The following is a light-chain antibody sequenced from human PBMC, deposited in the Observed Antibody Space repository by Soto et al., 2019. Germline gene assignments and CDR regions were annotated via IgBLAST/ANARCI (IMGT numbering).Light chain of an antibody. Sequence: EIMLSQSPATLSVSQGERATLSCRASQSIRTNLAWYQQKPGQPPRLLIYDASTRATGIPARFSGSGSGTEFTLTIRSLQSEDFAVYYCQQYNNWRTFGQGTKVDI. V-gene: IGKV3D-15*01. J-gene: IGKJ1*01. CDR3: QQYNNWRT. CDR1: QSIRTN. CDR2: DAS.